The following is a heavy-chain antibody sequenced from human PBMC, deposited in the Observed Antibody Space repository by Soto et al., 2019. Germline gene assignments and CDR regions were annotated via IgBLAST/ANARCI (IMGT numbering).Heavy chain of an antibody. CDR3: ARGFNELLRFDY. J-gene: IGHJ4*02. CDR2: INHSGST. Sequence: SVTLSLSCGVYGGSISGYYWRWIRQPPGKGLEWIGEINHSGSTNYNPSLKSRVTISVDTSKNQFSLKLSSVTAADTAVYYCARGFNELLRFDYWGQGNLVAVFS. V-gene: IGHV4-34*01. D-gene: IGHD1-26*01. CDR1: GGSISGYY.